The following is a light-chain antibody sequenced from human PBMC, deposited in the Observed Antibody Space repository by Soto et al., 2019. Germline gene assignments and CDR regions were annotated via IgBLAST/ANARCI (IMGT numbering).Light chain of an antibody. Sequence: QSALTQPASVSGSPGQSITISCTGTSSDVGGYNYVSWYQQHPGKAPKLMIYDVSNRPSGVSNRFSGSKSGNTASLTISGLHAEDEADYYCSSYTSSSTRVFGGGTKLTGL. CDR3: SSYTSSSTRV. CDR1: SSDVGGYNY. J-gene: IGLJ2*01. CDR2: DVS. V-gene: IGLV2-14*01.